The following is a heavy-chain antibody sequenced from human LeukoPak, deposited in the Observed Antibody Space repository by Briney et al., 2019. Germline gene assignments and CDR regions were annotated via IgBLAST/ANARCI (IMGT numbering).Heavy chain of an antibody. CDR1: GFNFSDYG. CDR3: AKLDNDDGSSFQH. CDR2: IWYDGSNE. J-gene: IGHJ1*01. V-gene: IGHV3-33*06. D-gene: IGHD2-2*01. Sequence: PGGSLRLSCAASGFNFSDYGMHWVRQAPGKGLEWVAVIWYDGSNEYFADSVKGRFTISTDNSKKTLYLKMNSLRAEDTAVYYCAKLDNDDGSSFQHWGQGTLVTVSS.